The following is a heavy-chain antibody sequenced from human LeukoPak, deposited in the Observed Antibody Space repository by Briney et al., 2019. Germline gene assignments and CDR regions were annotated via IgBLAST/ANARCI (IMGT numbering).Heavy chain of an antibody. Sequence: ASVKVSCKASGYSFNGYFIYWVRQAPGQGLEWMGWINPNSGGTDYAQKFQGRVTMTRDTSISTAYMELSRLRSDDTAVYYCARDPPDIVVVPAATNGDYWGQGTLVTVSS. CDR1: GYSFNGYF. CDR3: ARDPPDIVVVPAATNGDY. J-gene: IGHJ4*02. D-gene: IGHD2-2*01. CDR2: INPNSGGT. V-gene: IGHV1-2*02.